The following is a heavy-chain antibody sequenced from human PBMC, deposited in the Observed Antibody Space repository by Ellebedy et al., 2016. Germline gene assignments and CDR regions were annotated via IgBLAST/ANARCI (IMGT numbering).Heavy chain of an antibody. CDR2: INHSGST. D-gene: IGHD6-19*01. CDR3: ARGLSSSGWPYYYYYMDV. CDR1: GGSFSGYY. Sequence: SETLSLTXAVYGGSFSGYYWSWIRQPPGKGLEWIGEINHSGSTNYNPSLKSRVTISVDTSKNQFSLKLSSVTAADTAVYYCARGLSSSGWPYYYYYMDVWGKGTTVTVSS. V-gene: IGHV4-34*01. J-gene: IGHJ6*03.